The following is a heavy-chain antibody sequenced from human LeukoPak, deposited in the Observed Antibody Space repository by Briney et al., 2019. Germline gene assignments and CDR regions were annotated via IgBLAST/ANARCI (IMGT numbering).Heavy chain of an antibody. CDR1: GFTFSDYH. D-gene: IGHD4-17*01. J-gene: IGHJ1*01. CDR3: ARDGAAVTTHLGFFQH. V-gene: IGHV3-11*01. CDR2: ISSSGTTI. Sequence: GGSLRLSCAVSGFTFSDYHMSWIRQAPGKGLEWVSYISSSGTTIYYADSVKGRFTISGDNTKNSLYLQMNSLRAEDTAVYYCARDGAAVTTHLGFFQHWGQGTLVTVSS.